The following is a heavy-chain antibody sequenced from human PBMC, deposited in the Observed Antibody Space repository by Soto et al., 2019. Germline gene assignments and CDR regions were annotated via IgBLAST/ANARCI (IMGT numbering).Heavy chain of an antibody. D-gene: IGHD5-12*01. CDR2: ISYDGSNK. J-gene: IGHJ4*02. CDR1: GFTFSSYG. V-gene: IGHV3-30*18. Sequence: QVQLVESGGGVVQPGRSLRLSCAVSGFTFSSYGMHWVRQAPGKGLEWVAVISYDGSNKYYADSVKGRFTISRDNSKHPLYLQMNSLRAEDTAVYYCAKSGWLQLRGYFDYWGQGTLVTVSS. CDR3: AKSGWLQLRGYFDY.